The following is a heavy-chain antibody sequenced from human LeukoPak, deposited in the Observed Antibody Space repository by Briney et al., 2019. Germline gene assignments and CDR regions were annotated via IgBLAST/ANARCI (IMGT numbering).Heavy chain of an antibody. J-gene: IGHJ4*02. V-gene: IGHV3-74*01. Sequence: VGSLRLSCAASGFTFSLYWMHWVRHPPGKGLVWVSRINSDGSIPTYADSVKGRFTISRDNAKNTLYLKMNTARAEDTDVYYCARSMVPLFDDWGQGTLVTVSS. CDR1: GFTFSLYW. CDR2: INSDGSIP. D-gene: IGHD3-10*01. CDR3: ARSMVPLFDD.